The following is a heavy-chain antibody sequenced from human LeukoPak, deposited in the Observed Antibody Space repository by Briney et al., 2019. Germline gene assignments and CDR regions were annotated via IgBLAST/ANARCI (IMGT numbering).Heavy chain of an antibody. Sequence: GGSLRLSCAASGFTFINYGMHWVRQAPGKGLEWVAFIRYDGNNKYYADSVKGRFTISRDNSKNTLYLQMNSLRAEDTAVYYCAKAPSIVVVPAAIRFDYWGQGTLVTVSS. CDR1: GFTFINYG. CDR2: IRYDGNNK. J-gene: IGHJ4*02. V-gene: IGHV3-30*02. D-gene: IGHD2-2*01. CDR3: AKAPSIVVVPAAIRFDY.